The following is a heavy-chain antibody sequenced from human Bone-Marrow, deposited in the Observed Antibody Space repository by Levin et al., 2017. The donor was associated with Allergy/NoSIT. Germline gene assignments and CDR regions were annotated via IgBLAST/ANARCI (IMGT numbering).Heavy chain of an antibody. CDR1: GYTFTDYY. V-gene: IGHV1-2*02. D-gene: IGHD2-21*02. CDR3: TRDLVGTDAFDV. J-gene: IGHJ3*01. Sequence: GESLKISCKTSGYTFTDYYIHWVRQAPGQGPEWMGWINPDSGGTRYSQKFQGRVTMTRETSIRTASLDLSGLTSDDTAMYYCTRDLVGTDAFDVWGQGKMVIVSS. CDR2: INPDSGGT.